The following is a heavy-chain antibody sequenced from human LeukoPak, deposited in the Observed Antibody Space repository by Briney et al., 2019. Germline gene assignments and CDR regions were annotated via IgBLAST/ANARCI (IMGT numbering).Heavy chain of an antibody. Sequence: GGSLRLSCAASGFTLSSYDMSWVRQAPGKGLEWVSAISADGGSTYYADSVKGRFTFSRDNSRNTLYLQMNSLRAEDTAVYYCAKPPRYVGWPSFDYWGQGTLVTVSS. J-gene: IGHJ4*02. CDR2: ISADGGST. CDR3: AKPPRYVGWPSFDY. D-gene: IGHD3-9*01. CDR1: GFTLSSYD. V-gene: IGHV3-23*01.